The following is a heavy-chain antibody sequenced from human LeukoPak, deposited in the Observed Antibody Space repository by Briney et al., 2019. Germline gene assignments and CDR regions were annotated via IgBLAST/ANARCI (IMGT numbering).Heavy chain of an antibody. D-gene: IGHD1-26*01. J-gene: IGHJ3*02. V-gene: IGHV4-34*01. CDR1: GGSFSGYY. Sequence: SETLSLTCAVYGGSFSGYYWSWIRQPPGKGLEWIEEINHSGSTNYNPSLKSRVTISVDTSKNQFSLKLSSVTAADTAVYYCARGSGSYNRAFDIWGQGTMVTVSS. CDR3: ARGSGSYNRAFDI. CDR2: INHSGST.